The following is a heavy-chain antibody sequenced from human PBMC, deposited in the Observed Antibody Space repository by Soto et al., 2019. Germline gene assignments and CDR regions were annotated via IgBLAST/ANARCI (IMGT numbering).Heavy chain of an antibody. D-gene: IGHD6-13*01. Sequence: SQTLSLTCAISGDSVSSNSAAWNWIRQSPSRGLEWLGRTYYRSKWYNDYAVSVKSRITINPDTSKNQFSLQLNSVTPEDTAVYSCEKAGGYYTTWYFDNWGQGPLVPVPS. J-gene: IGHJ4*02. CDR2: TYYRSKWYN. V-gene: IGHV6-1*01. CDR3: EKAGGYYTTWYFDN. CDR1: GDSVSSNSAA.